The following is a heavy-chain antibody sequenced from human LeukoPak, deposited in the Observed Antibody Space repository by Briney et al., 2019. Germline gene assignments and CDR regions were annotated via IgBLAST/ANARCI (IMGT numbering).Heavy chain of an antibody. CDR1: GYTFTSYG. D-gene: IGHD2-2*01. V-gene: IGHV1-18*04. CDR2: TSPYNGNT. J-gene: IGHJ5*02. CDR3: ARDLLVVTAAIMWFDP. Sequence: GASVKVSCKASGYTFTSYGISWVRQAPGQGLEWMGWTSPYNGNTNYAQKFQGRVTMTTHTSTSAAYMELRSLRSDDTAVYYCARDLLVVTAAIMWFDPWGQGTLVTVSS.